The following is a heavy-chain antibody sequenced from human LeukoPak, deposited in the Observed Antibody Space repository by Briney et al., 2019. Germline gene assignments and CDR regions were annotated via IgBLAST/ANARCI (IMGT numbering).Heavy chain of an antibody. Sequence: PGGSLRLSCAASGFTLSSYWMSWVRQAPGKGLEWGANIKQDGSEKYSMHPVKGRFTISSDNAKNSLYLQMNSLRAEETAVYYCARAIGKSKGYWGQGTLFTVSS. CDR1: GFTLSSYW. D-gene: IGHD4-23*01. CDR3: ARAIGKSKGY. J-gene: IGHJ4*02. CDR2: IKQDGSEK. V-gene: IGHV3-7*01.